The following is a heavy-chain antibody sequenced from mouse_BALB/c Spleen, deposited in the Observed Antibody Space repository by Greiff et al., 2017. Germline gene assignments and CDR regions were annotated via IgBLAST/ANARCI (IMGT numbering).Heavy chain of an antibody. J-gene: IGHJ3*01. Sequence: DVMLVESGGGLVQPKGSLKLSCAASGFTFNTYAMNWVRQAPGKGLEWVARIRSKSNNYATYYADSVKDRFTISRDDSQSMLYLQMNNLKTEDTAMYYCVRPYRYDSFWFAYWGQGTLVTVSA. D-gene: IGHD2-14*01. CDR3: VRPYRYDSFWFAY. V-gene: IGHV10-1*02. CDR2: IRSKSNNYAT. CDR1: GFTFNTYA.